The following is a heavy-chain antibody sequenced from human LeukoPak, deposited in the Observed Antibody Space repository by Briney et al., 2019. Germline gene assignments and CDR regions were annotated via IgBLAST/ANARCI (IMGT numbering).Heavy chain of an antibody. D-gene: IGHD6-19*01. J-gene: IGHJ3*02. CDR1: GFTFSSYS. CDR3: ARGGISSGWYHRSDTFDI. V-gene: IGHV3-21*06. Sequence: GGSLRLSCAASGFTFSSYSMNWVRQAPGKGLEWVSSISSSSSSIYYADSVKGRFTISRDNAKHSLYLQMNSLRAEDTAVYYCARGGISSGWYHRSDTFDIWAKGQWSPSLQ. CDR2: ISSSSSSI.